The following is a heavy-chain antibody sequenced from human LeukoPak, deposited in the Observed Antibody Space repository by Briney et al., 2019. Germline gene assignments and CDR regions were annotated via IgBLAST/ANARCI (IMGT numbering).Heavy chain of an antibody. Sequence: GGSLRLSCAASGFTFDDYAMHWVRQAPGKGLEWVSGISWNSGSIGYADSVKGRFTISRDNAKNSLYLQMNSLRAEDTAVYYCARVGDLAFDYWGQGTLVTVSS. J-gene: IGHJ4*02. CDR1: GFTFDDYA. V-gene: IGHV3-9*01. CDR2: ISWNSGSI. D-gene: IGHD3-10*01. CDR3: ARVGDLAFDY.